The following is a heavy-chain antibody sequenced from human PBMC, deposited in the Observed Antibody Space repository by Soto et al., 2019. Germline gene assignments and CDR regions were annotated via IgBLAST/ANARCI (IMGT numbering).Heavy chain of an antibody. J-gene: IGHJ6*02. CDR3: ARRELAAGTYGMDV. Sequence: AALKISCKGCGYSFTSYWISWVRQMPGKGLEWMGRIDPSDSYTNYSPSFQGHVTISADKSISTAYLQWSSLKASDTAMYYCARRELAAGTYGMDVWGQGTTVTVSS. D-gene: IGHD6-13*01. CDR1: GYSFTSYW. V-gene: IGHV5-10-1*01. CDR2: IDPSDSYT.